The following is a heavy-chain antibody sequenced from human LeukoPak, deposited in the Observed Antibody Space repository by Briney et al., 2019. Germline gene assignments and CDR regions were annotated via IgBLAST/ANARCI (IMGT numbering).Heavy chain of an antibody. Sequence: PGGSLRLSCAASGFTFNSYSMNWVRQAPGKGLEWVSSISSSSSYIYYADSVKGRFTISRDNAKNSLYLQMNSLRVEDTAVYYCVKDSYYDSSGELDYWGQGTLVTVSS. CDR3: VKDSYYDSSGELDY. D-gene: IGHD3-22*01. V-gene: IGHV3-21*01. CDR2: ISSSSSYI. J-gene: IGHJ4*02. CDR1: GFTFNSYS.